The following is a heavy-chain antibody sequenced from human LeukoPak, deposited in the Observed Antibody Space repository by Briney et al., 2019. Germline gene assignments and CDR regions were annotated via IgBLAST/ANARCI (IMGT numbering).Heavy chain of an antibody. CDR3: ARDRLVYYYDSSGYFDY. D-gene: IGHD3-22*01. Sequence: SETLSLTCTVSGESTSGFYWNWIRQPPGKGLEWIGSIYYSGSTYYNPSLKSRVTISVDTSKNQFSLKLSSVTAADTAVYYCARDRLVYYYDSSGYFDYWGQGTLVTVSS. V-gene: IGHV4-38-2*02. CDR2: IYYSGST. CDR1: GESTSGFY. J-gene: IGHJ4*02.